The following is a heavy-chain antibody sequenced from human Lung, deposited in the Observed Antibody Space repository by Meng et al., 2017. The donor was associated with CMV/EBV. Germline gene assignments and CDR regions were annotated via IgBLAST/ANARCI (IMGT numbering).Heavy chain of an antibody. Sequence: GGSXRLXCAASGFTFSSYAMNWVRQAPGEGLQWISNIYVCDTTAYYADSVKGRFIVSRDNSRNTLYLQMNSLRAVDTAIYYCAKALTPTTSCTSTWYYGLSSFDAXRPGTLVTVSS. CDR1: GFTFSSYA. CDR3: AKALTPTTSCTSTWYYGLSSFDA. J-gene: IGHJ5*02. V-gene: IGHV3-23*03. D-gene: IGHD3-16*01. CDR2: IYVCDTTA.